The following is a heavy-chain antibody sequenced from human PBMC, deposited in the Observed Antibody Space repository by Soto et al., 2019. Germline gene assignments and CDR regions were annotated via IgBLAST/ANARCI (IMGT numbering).Heavy chain of an antibody. CDR3: ASETYYYDSSGYYRTIYGIDV. CDR2: IVVGSGNT. CDR1: GFTFTSSA. D-gene: IGHD3-22*01. V-gene: IGHV1-58*01. Sequence: SVKVSCKASGFTFTSSAVQWVRQARGQRLEWIGWIVVGSGNTNYAQKFQERVTITRDMSTSTAYMELSSLRSEVTAVYYCASETYYYDSSGYYRTIYGIDVWGQGTTVTVSS. J-gene: IGHJ6*02.